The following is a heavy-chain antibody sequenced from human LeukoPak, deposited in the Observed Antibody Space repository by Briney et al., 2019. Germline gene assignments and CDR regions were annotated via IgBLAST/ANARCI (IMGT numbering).Heavy chain of an antibody. CDR3: ARPRRYCSGGSCYWGAFDI. V-gene: IGHV4-34*01. CDR1: GGSFSGYY. D-gene: IGHD2-15*01. J-gene: IGHJ3*02. CDR2: INHNGST. Sequence: SETLSLTCAVYGGSFSGYYWSWIRQPPGKGLEWIGEINHNGSTNYNPSLKSRVTISVDTSKNQFSLKLSSVTAADTAVYYCARPRRYCSGGSCYWGAFDIWGQGKMVTVSS.